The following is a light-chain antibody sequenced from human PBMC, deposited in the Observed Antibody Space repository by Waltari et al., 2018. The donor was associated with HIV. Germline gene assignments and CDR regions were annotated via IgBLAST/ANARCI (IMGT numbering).Light chain of an antibody. J-gene: IGLJ2*01. CDR1: SSDIGAYNF. CDR2: EVS. Sequence: QSALTQPASVSGSPGKSITISCIRSSSDIGAYNFVSWYQQRPGKAPKLMIYEVSDRPSGSSNRFSGSKSGITASLTISGLQADDEADYYCASYTRSGILLFGGGTRLTVL. CDR3: ASYTRSGILL. V-gene: IGLV2-14*01.